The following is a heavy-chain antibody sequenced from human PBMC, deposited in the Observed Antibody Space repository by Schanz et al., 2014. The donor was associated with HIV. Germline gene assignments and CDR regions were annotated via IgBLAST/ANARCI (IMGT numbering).Heavy chain of an antibody. CDR3: ARDRFTMVRGVIRPPDF. CDR2: ISGSGGRT. J-gene: IGHJ4*02. Sequence: EVQLLDSGGGLVQPGGSLRLSCAASGFSFSNYAMSWVRQAPGKGLEWVSGISGSGGRTYYADSVKGRFSMSRDNSKNTLYLQMNSLRAEDTAVFYCARDRFTMVRGVIRPPDFWGQGTLVTVSS. D-gene: IGHD3-10*01. CDR1: GFSFSNYA. V-gene: IGHV3-23*01.